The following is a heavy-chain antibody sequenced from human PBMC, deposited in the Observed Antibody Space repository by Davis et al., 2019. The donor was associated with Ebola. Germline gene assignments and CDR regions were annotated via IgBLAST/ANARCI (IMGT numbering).Heavy chain of an antibody. Sequence: SETLSLTCTVSGGSISSYYWGWIRQPPGKGLEWIGSIYYSGSTNYNPSLKSRVTISVDTSKNQFSLKLSSVTAADTAVYYCARDSGRYYDSSGYLNWFDPWGQGTLVTVSS. J-gene: IGHJ5*02. D-gene: IGHD3-22*01. V-gene: IGHV4-59*01. CDR1: GGSISSYY. CDR3: ARDSGRYYDSSGYLNWFDP. CDR2: IYYSGST.